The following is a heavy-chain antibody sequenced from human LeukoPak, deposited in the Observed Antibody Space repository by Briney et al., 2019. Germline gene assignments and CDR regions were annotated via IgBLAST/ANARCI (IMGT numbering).Heavy chain of an antibody. J-gene: IGHJ6*03. Sequence: ASVKVSCKASGYTFTSYDINWVRQATGQGLEWMGWMNPNSGNTDYAQKFQGRVTMTRNTSTSTAYMELSSLRSEDTAVYYCARGSSIEGYYYYMDVWGKGTTVTVSS. V-gene: IGHV1-8*01. CDR3: ARGSSIEGYYYYMDV. CDR2: MNPNSGNT. CDR1: GYTFTSYD.